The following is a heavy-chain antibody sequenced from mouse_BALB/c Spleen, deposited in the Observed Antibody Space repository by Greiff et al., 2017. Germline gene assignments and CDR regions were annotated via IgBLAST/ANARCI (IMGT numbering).Heavy chain of an antibody. D-gene: IGHD2-4*01. Sequence: VQLQQSGAELVRPGSSVKISCKASGYAFSSYWMNWVKQRPGQGLEWIGQIYPGDGDPNYNGKFKGKATLTADKSSSTAYMQLSSLTSEDSAVYFCARLDYDGYWGQGTTLTVSS. CDR3: ARLDYDGY. J-gene: IGHJ2*01. CDR2: IYPGDGDP. V-gene: IGHV1-80*01. CDR1: GYAFSSYW.